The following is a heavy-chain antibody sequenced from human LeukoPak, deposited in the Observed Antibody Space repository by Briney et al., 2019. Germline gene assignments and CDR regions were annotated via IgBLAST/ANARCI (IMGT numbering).Heavy chain of an antibody. Sequence: GGSLRLSCAASGFTFDDYAMHWVRQAPGKGLEWVSLISWDGGSTYYADSVKGRFTISRDNSKNSLYLQMNSLRAEDTALYYCAKDRDSVAAPGGVDYWGQGTLVTASS. CDR1: GFTFDDYA. CDR2: ISWDGGST. D-gene: IGHD2-15*01. V-gene: IGHV3-43D*03. J-gene: IGHJ4*02. CDR3: AKDRDSVAAPGGVDY.